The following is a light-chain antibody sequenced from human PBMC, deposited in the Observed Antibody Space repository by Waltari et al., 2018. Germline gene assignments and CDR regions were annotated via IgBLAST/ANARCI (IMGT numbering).Light chain of an antibody. CDR3: QQYNNWPRT. V-gene: IGKV3-15*01. CDR2: GAS. J-gene: IGKJ3*01. CDR1: QSVSSN. Sequence: EIVMTQSPATLSVSPGERATLSCRASQSVSSNLAWYQQNPGQAPRLLSYGASTRATGIPSRFSGSGSWTEFTLTISSLQSEDFAVYYCQQYNNWPRTFGPGTKVDIK.